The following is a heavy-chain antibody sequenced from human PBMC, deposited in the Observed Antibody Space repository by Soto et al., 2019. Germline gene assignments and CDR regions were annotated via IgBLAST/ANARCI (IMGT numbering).Heavy chain of an antibody. CDR2: INQSGST. V-gene: IGHV4-34*01. D-gene: IGHD6-13*01. CDR3: ARTYSSSWSPFDY. Sequence: SETLSLTCAVYGGSFSGYYWSWIRQPPGKGLEWIGEINQSGSTNYNPSLKSRVTISVDTSKNQFSLKLSSVTAADTAVYYCARTYSSSWSPFDYWGQGILVTVS. J-gene: IGHJ4*02. CDR1: GGSFSGYY.